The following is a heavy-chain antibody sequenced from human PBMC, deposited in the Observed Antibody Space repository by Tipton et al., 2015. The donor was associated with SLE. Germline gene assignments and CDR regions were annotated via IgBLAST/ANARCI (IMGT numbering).Heavy chain of an antibody. V-gene: IGHV4-34*01. CDR1: GGSLIDYW. J-gene: IGHJ3*01. Sequence: TLSLTCAVYGGSLIDYWWSWIRQPPGKGLEWIGEIYHSGTTTYNPSLTSRVTISVDTSMNQFSLRLNSVTAADTAVYFCARIIAGHGDAFDVWGQGTMVTVSS. CDR2: IYHSGTT. CDR3: ARIIAGHGDAFDV.